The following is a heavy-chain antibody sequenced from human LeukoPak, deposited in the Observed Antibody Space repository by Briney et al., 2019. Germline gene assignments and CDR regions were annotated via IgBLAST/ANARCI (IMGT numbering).Heavy chain of an antibody. J-gene: IGHJ4*02. CDR1: GFTFSSYS. D-gene: IGHD2-2*01. CDR2: ISSSSSTI. V-gene: IGHV3-48*01. Sequence: GGSLRLSCAASGFTFSSYSMNWVRQAPEKGLEWVSYISSSSSTIYYADSVKGRFTISRDNGKNSLYLQMNSLRAEDTAVYYCATEGTSCDYWGQGTLVTVSS. CDR3: ATEGTSCDY.